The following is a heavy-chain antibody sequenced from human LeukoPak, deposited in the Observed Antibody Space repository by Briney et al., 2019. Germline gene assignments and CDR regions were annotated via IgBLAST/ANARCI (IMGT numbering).Heavy chain of an antibody. D-gene: IGHD2-8*01. V-gene: IGHV3-21*04. J-gene: IGHJ4*02. CDR3: ARDDGYCTNGVCYSAFDY. Sequence: GGSLRLSCAASGFTFSSYSMNWVRQAPGKGLEWVSSISSSSSYIYYADSVKGRFTISRDNAKNSLYLQMNSLRAEDTAVYYCARDDGYCTNGVCYSAFDYWGQGTLVTASS. CDR2: ISSSSSYI. CDR1: GFTFSSYS.